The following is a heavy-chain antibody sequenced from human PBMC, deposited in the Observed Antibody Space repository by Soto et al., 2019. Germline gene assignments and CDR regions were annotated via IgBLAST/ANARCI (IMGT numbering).Heavy chain of an antibody. J-gene: IGHJ4*02. CDR2: IYYSGST. CDR1: GGSVSSGSYY. Sequence: PSETLSLTCTVSGGSVSSGSYYWSWIRQPPGKGLEWIGYIYYSGSTNYNPSLKSRVTISVETSKNQFSLKLSSVTAADTTVYYCARENSQSSGYYYVPDYWGQGTLVTVSS. D-gene: IGHD3-22*01. CDR3: ARENSQSSGYYYVPDY. V-gene: IGHV4-61*01.